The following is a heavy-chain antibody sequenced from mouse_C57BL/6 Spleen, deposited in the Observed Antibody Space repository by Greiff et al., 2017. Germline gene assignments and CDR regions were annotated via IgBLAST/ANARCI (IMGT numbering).Heavy chain of an antibody. CDR1: GFTFSSYA. D-gene: IGHD3-2*02. CDR2: ISSGGDYI. Sequence: EVMLVESGEGLVKPGGSLKLSCAASGFTFSSYAMSWVRQTPEKRLEWVAYISSGGDYIYYADTVKGRFTISRDNARNTLYLQMSSLKSEDTAMYYCTRDRGETAQATDYAMDYWGQGTSVTVSS. V-gene: IGHV5-9-1*02. J-gene: IGHJ4*01. CDR3: TRDRGETAQATDYAMDY.